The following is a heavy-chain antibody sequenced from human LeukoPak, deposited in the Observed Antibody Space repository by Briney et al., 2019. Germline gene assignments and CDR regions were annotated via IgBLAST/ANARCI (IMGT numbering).Heavy chain of an antibody. CDR1: GGSISSYY. J-gene: IGHJ4*02. Sequence: SETLSPTCSVSGGSISSYYWGWIRQPAGKGLEWIGRIYTSGSTNYNPSLKSRVTISVDKSKNQFSLKLSSVTAADTAVYYCARGSSIWPNGYFDYWGQGTLVTVSS. D-gene: IGHD6-13*01. CDR2: IYTSGST. CDR3: ARGSSIWPNGYFDY. V-gene: IGHV4-4*07.